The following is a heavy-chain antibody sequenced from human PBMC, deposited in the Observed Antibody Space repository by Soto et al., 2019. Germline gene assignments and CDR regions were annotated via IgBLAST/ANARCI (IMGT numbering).Heavy chain of an antibody. CDR1: SGCITRCY. V-gene: IGHV4-59*01. Sequence: TSQTLSVTCSVCSGCITRCYWSWIRQPPGKGLEWLGYIYYSGSTNYNPSLKSRVTISVDTSKNQFSLKLSSVTAADTIVYYCAIGGAADARGWLGRWGQGTLLTVSS. D-gene: IGHD3-10*01. J-gene: IGHJ4*02. CDR3: AIGGAADARGWLGR. CDR2: IYYSGST.